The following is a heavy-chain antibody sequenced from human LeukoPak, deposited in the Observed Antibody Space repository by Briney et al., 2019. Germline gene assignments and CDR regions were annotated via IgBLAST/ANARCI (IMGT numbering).Heavy chain of an antibody. CDR1: GFPFSSYS. J-gene: IGHJ4*02. D-gene: IGHD2-15*01. V-gene: IGHV3-48*01. Sequence: GSLSLSCAASGFPFSSYSMNWVRQAPGKGLEWVSYISSSSSTIYYANSVKGRFTISRDNSKNTLYLQMGSLRAEDMAVYYCARDSAPVAATPLDYWGQGTLVTVSS. CDR3: ARDSAPVAATPLDY. CDR2: ISSSSSTI.